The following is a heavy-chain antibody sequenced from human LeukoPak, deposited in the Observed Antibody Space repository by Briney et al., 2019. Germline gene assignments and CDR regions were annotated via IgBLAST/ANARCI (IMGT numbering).Heavy chain of an antibody. V-gene: IGHV4-38-2*02. Sequence: SETLSLTXTVSGYSISSGYYWGWIRKPPGKGLERFGSIYHSGSTYYNASLKSRVTISVDTSKNQFSLQLSSVTAADTAVYYCARDHCSSTSRYNYFDYWGQGTLVTVSS. D-gene: IGHD2-2*02. CDR1: GYSISSGYY. CDR3: ARDHCSSTSRYNYFDY. J-gene: IGHJ4*02. CDR2: IYHSGST.